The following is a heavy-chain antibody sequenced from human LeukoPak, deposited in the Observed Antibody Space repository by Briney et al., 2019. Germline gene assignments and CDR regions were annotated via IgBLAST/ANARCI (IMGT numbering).Heavy chain of an antibody. D-gene: IGHD6-19*01. CDR3: AKDRGSGEYIDFDY. CDR1: GFTFSNYA. CDR2: ISDSGGST. J-gene: IGHJ4*02. Sequence: GGSLRLSCAPSGFTFSNYAMSWVRQAPGKGLEWVSSISDSGGSTYYADSLKGRFTISRDNSKNTLYLQMNSLRAEDTAVYYCAKDRGSGEYIDFDYWGQGTLVTVSS. V-gene: IGHV3-23*01.